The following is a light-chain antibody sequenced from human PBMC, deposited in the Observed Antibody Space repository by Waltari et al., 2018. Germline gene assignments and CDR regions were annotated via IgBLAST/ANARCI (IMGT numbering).Light chain of an antibody. V-gene: IGKV1-5*03. Sequence: DIQMTQSPSTLSASVGDRVTITCRASQSISNWLAWYQQKPGKAPKVLIYKSFSLQSGVPSRFSGSGSGTEFTLTISSLQPDDFATYYCQQYNISPYTFGQGTTLEI. J-gene: IGKJ2*01. CDR1: QSISNW. CDR2: KSF. CDR3: QQYNISPYT.